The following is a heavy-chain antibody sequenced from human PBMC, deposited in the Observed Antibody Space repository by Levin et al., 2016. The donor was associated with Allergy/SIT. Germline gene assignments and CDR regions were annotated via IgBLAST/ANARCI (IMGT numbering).Heavy chain of an antibody. CDR1: GGSISSGGYY. CDR3: ARVPMKQQLLKFDY. V-gene: IGHV4-31*03. J-gene: IGHJ4*02. D-gene: IGHD6-13*01. CDR2: IYYSGST. Sequence: SETLSLTCTVSGGSISSGGYYWSWIRQHPGKGLEWIGYIYYSGSTYYNPSLKSRVTISVDTSKNQFSLKLSSVTAADTAVYYCARVPMKQQLLKFDYWGQGTLVTVSS.